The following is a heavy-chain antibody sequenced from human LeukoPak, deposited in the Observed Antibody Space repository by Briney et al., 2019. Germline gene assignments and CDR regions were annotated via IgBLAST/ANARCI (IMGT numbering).Heavy chain of an antibody. D-gene: IGHD3-10*01. J-gene: IGHJ4*02. CDR2: IHSDGTGT. CDR3: ARGSSVREDY. V-gene: IGHV3-74*01. CDR1: GFTFSSYW. Sequence: GGSLRLSCVASGFTFSSYWMHWVRQAPGKGLVWVSRIHSDGTGTSYADSVKGRFTISRDNAENTLYLQMNSLRAEDTAVYYCARGSSVREDYWGQGTLVTVSS.